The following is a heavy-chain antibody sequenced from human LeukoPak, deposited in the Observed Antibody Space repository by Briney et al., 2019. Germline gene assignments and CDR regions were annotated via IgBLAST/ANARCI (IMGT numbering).Heavy chain of an antibody. CDR1: GGSISSSSYY. V-gene: IGHV4-39*07. CDR2: IYYSGST. J-gene: IGHJ4*02. CDR3: ARDRELGY. Sequence: SETLSLTCTVSGGSISSSSYYWGWIRQPPGKGLEWIGSIYYSGSTYYNPSLKSRVTISVDTSRNQFSLKLSSVTAADTAVYYCARDRELGYWGQGTLVTVSS. D-gene: IGHD3-10*01.